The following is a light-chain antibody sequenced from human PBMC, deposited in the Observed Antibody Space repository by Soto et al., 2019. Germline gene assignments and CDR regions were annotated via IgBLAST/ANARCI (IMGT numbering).Light chain of an antibody. V-gene: IGKV1-39*01. CDR2: PAS. CDR1: QSISTP. Sequence: DVQMTQSPSSLSASVGESLTPTCRPSQSISTPLNWYQQSPGKAPKLFIYPASGLQTGLPSRFRGSGSGTAFTLAISNLQPEEFETYFCQQSFSAPCKFGQGTRLEI. J-gene: IGKJ5*01. CDR3: QQSFSAPCK.